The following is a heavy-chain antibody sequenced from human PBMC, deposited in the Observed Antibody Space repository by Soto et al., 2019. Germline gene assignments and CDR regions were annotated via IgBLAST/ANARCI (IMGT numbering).Heavy chain of an antibody. CDR2: IIPIFGTA. V-gene: IGHV1-69*06. CDR1: GGTFSNYA. J-gene: IGHJ4*02. Sequence: QVQLVQSGAEVKKPGSSVKVSCKASGGTFSNYAISWVRQAPGQGVEWMGGIIPIFGTAIYAQKFQGRVTITADKSTSTVYMDLSSLRSEDTAVYYCARLGYDCGGACLGPYYFDYWGQGTLVTVSS. D-gene: IGHD2-21*02. CDR3: ARLGYDCGGACLGPYYFDY.